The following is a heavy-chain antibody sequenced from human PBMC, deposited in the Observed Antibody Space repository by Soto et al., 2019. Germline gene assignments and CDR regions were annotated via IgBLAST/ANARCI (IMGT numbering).Heavy chain of an antibody. CDR2: ISSSGTYT. Sequence: PGGSLRLSCAASGFTFSSYTMNWVRQAPGKGLEWVSFISSSGTYTYYADSLKGRFTISRDNAKNSLYLQMNSLRAEDTAVYYCANDLPWFDPRGQGTLVTVSS. D-gene: IGHD3-3*01. CDR3: ANDLPWFDP. J-gene: IGHJ5*02. V-gene: IGHV3-21*01. CDR1: GFTFSSYT.